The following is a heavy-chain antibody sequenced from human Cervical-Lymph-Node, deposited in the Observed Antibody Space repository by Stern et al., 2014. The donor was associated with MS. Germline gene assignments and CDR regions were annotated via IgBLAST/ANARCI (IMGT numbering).Heavy chain of an antibody. CDR1: GYTFTSYG. CDR3: ARAAGILDF. CDR2: ISAYNGNT. D-gene: IGHD1-1*01. V-gene: IGHV1-18*01. J-gene: IGHJ4*02. Sequence: QLVQSGNEVKKPGASVKVSCEASGYTFTSYGISWVRQAPGPGLEWMGWISAYNGNTNYEQKFQDRVTMTTDTSTSTVYMELRNLRSDDAALYYCARAAGILDFWGQGTLVTVSS.